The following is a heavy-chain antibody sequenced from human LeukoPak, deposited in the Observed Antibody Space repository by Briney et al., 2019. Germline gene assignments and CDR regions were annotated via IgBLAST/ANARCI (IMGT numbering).Heavy chain of an antibody. D-gene: IGHD3-22*01. J-gene: IGHJ3*02. CDR1: GYTFTSYA. Sequence: ASVKVSCKASGYTFTSYAMNWVRQVPGQGLEWMGWINTNTGNPTYAQGFTGRFVFSLDTSVSTAYLQISSLKAEDTAMYYCARGKDYYDSSGYLIWGQGTMVTVSS. CDR2: INTNTGNP. V-gene: IGHV7-4-1*02. CDR3: ARGKDYYDSSGYLI.